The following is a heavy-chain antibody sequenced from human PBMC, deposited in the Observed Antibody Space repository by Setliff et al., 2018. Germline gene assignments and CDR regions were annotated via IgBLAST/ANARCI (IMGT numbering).Heavy chain of an antibody. Sequence: GGSLRLSCAASGFTFSSYSMNWVRQAPGKGLEWVSSISSSRYIYYADSVKGRFTISRDNAKNSLYLQMNSLRAGDTALYYCANEGRYCSGGSCYDGLDYWGQGALVTVSS. CDR3: ANEGRYCSGGSCYDGLDY. V-gene: IGHV3-21*01. J-gene: IGHJ4*02. CDR1: GFTFSSYS. D-gene: IGHD2-15*01. CDR2: ISSSRYI.